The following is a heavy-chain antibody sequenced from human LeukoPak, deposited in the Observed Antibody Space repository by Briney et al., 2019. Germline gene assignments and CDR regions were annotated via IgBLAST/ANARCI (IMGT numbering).Heavy chain of an antibody. V-gene: IGHV4-59*01. D-gene: IGHD3-10*01. J-gene: IGHJ3*02. CDR2: IYYSGST. Sequence: SETLSLTCTVSGGSISSYYWTWIRQPPGKELEWIGYIYYSGSTNYNPSLKSRVTISVDTSTNQFSLKLSSVTAADTAVYYCARDLGPYDAFDIWGQGTMVTVSS. CDR3: ARDLGPYDAFDI. CDR1: GGSISSYY.